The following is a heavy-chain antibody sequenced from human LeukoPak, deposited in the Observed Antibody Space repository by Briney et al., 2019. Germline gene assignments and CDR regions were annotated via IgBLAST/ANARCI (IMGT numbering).Heavy chain of an antibody. D-gene: IGHD4-17*01. CDR2: IDYSGST. Sequence: SETLSLTCTVSGGSINTYYWSWIRQPPGKGLEWIGYIDYSGSTNYNPSFKSRVTISLETSKNQFSLKLSSVTAADTAVYYCARGMTTGLLGFDYWGQGTLVTVSS. V-gene: IGHV4-59*01. CDR1: GGSINTYY. J-gene: IGHJ4*02. CDR3: ARGMTTGLLGFDY.